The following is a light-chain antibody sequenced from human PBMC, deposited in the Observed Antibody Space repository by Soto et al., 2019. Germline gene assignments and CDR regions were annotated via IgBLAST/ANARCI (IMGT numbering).Light chain of an antibody. CDR3: SSYSSSGTWV. Sequence: QSALTQPPSVSGSPGQSVTISCTGTSSDVGSYNRVSWYQQPPGTAPKLMICQVSNRPSGVPDRFSGSKSGNTASLTISGLQDADEDAYYCSSYSSSGTWVFGGGTKLTVL. J-gene: IGLJ3*02. CDR1: SSDVGSYNR. CDR2: QVS. V-gene: IGLV2-18*02.